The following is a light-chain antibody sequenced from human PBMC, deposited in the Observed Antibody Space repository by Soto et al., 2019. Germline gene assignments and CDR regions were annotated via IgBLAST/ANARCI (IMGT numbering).Light chain of an antibody. CDR2: GNS. J-gene: IGLJ1*01. CDR3: QSYDSSLRGSV. Sequence: QSVLTQPPSVSGAPGQRVTISCTGSSSNIGAGYDVHWYQQLPGTAPKLLIYGNSNRPSGVPDRFSGSKSGTSASLAITGLQAEYDAAYSCQSYDSSLRGSVFGTGTKLTVL. V-gene: IGLV1-40*01. CDR1: SSNIGAGYD.